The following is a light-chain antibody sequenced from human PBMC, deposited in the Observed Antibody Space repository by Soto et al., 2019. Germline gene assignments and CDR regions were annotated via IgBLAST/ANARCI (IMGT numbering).Light chain of an antibody. CDR2: SNN. V-gene: IGLV1-44*01. Sequence: QSVLTQPPSASGTPGQRITISCSGSTSNIGSYTVNWYQHVPGTAPRLLIYSNNQRPSGVPDRFSGSKSGTSASLAISGVLSEDEADYYCAAWDDSLNGLYVFGTGTKLTVL. J-gene: IGLJ1*01. CDR3: AAWDDSLNGLYV. CDR1: TSNIGSYT.